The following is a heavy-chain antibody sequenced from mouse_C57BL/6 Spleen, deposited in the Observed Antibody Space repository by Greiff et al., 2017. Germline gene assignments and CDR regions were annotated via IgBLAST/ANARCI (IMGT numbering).Heavy chain of an antibody. D-gene: IGHD1-1*01. CDR2: IYPSDSET. V-gene: IGHV1-61*01. CDR3: ARYGYGSSHDY. CDR1: GYTFTSYW. J-gene: IGHJ2*01. Sequence: QVQLQQPGAELVRPGSSVKLSCKASGYTFTSYWMDWVKQRPGQGLEWIGNIYPSDSETHYNQKFKDKATLTVDKSSSTAYMQLSSLTSEDSAVDYCARYGYGSSHDYWGQGTTLTVSS.